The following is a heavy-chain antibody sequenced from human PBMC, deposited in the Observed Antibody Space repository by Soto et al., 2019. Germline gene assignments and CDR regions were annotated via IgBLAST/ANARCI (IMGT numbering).Heavy chain of an antibody. CDR2: ISAYNGNT. CDR3: ARDAVYSSGYYHYYYYGMDV. D-gene: IGHD3-22*01. J-gene: IGHJ6*02. CDR1: GYTFTSYG. V-gene: IGHV1-18*01. Sequence: QVQLVQSGAEVKKPGASVKVSCKASGYTFTSYGISWVRQAPGQGLEWMGWISAYNGNTKYAQKLQGRVTMTTDTSTSTAYMELRSLRSDDTAVYYCARDAVYSSGYYHYYYYGMDVWGQGTTVTVSS.